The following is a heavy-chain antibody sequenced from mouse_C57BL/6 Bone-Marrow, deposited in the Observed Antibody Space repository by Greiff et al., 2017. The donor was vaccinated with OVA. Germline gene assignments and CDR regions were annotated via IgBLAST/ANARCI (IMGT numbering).Heavy chain of an antibody. V-gene: IGHV5-17*01. D-gene: IGHD3-2*02. J-gene: IGHJ1*03. CDR3: ARPPRQLRFYWYFDV. CDR2: ISSGSSTI. Sequence: EVQGVESGGGLVKPGGSLKLSCAASGFTFSDYGMHWVRQAPEKGLEWVAYISSGSSTIYYADTVKGRFPISRDNAKNTLFLQMTSLRSEDTAMYYCARPPRQLRFYWYFDVWGTGTTVTVSS. CDR1: GFTFSDYG.